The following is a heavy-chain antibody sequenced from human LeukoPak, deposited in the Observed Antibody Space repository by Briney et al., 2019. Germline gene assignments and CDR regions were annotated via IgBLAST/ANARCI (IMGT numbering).Heavy chain of an antibody. CDR2: IYSAGST. CDR1: GFTVSRNY. Sequence: GGSLRLSCAVSGFTVSRNYMSWVRQAPGKGLEWVSVIYSAGSTYYADSVKGRFTISRDNSKNTPYLQMNSLRAEDTAVYYCAKGIWVSGGYFDYWGQGTLVTVSS. V-gene: IGHV3-53*01. J-gene: IGHJ4*02. D-gene: IGHD2-21*01. CDR3: AKGIWVSGGYFDY.